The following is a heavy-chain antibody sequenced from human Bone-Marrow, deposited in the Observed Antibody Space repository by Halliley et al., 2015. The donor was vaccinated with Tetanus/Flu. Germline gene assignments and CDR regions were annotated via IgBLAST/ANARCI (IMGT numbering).Heavy chain of an antibody. CDR2: IYFSGTT. D-gene: IGHD6-13*01. Sequence: TLSLTCTVLGDSIDSAKWWHWVRQSPRKGLEWIGEIYFSGTTNYNPSLKTRASISFDKSKNQFSLNLTSVTAADTALYYCGRLAKLSGPASWSRPVDSWGQGALVTVSS. CDR3: GRLAKLSGPASWSRPVDS. CDR1: GDSIDSAKW. J-gene: IGHJ5*01. V-gene: IGHV4-4*02.